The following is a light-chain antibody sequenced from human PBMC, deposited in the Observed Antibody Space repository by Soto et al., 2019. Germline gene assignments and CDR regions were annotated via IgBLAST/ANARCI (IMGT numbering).Light chain of an antibody. CDR2: SPS. V-gene: IGKV1-27*01. Sequence: DIQMTQSPSSLSASVGDRVTITCRASRGINNYLAWYQQKPGQAPKLLIYSPSTLQSGVSYRFNGDVSGTDFTLTSSSLQTEDVANYYFQKYNTAPSSFGPGTKVDLK. CDR1: RGINNY. CDR3: QKYNTAPSS. J-gene: IGKJ3*01.